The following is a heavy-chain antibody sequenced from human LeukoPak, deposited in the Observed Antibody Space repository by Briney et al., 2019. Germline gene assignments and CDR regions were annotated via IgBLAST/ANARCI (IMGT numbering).Heavy chain of an antibody. CDR1: RFTFSGYY. Sequence: GALRLSCAAPRFTFSGYYMSWVRPAPGEGLGWVSYITPSGSTIYYADSVKGRFTISRDNAKNSLYLQMNSLRAEDTAVYFCAGRDVYNSAFWGQGTLVTVSS. J-gene: IGHJ4*02. D-gene: IGHD5-24*01. CDR3: AGRDVYNSAF. CDR2: ITPSGSTI. V-gene: IGHV3-11*01.